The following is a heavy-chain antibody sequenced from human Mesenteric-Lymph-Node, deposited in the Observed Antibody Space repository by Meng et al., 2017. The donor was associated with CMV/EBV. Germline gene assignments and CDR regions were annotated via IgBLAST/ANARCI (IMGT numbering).Heavy chain of an antibody. V-gene: IGHV5-51*01. J-gene: IGHJ4*02. D-gene: IGHD3-3*01. CDR2: IYPGDSDT. CDR3: AGLYDFWSGYRYSPHAVDY. Sequence: GESLKISCKGSGYSFTSYWIGWVRQMPGKGLEWMGIIYPGDSDTRYSPSFQGQVTISADKSISTAYLQWSSLKASDTAMYYCAGLYDFWSGYRYSPHAVDYWGQGTLVTVSS. CDR1: GYSFTSYW.